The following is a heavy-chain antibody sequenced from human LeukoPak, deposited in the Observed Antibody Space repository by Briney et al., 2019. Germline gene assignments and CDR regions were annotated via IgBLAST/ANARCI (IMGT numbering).Heavy chain of an antibody. CDR2: IYYSGST. CDR1: GGSISTYY. CDR3: ARGKGSRQRIAAAGTSRSGYFDP. Sequence: SETLSLTCTVSGGSISTYYWSWIRQPPGKGLEWIGYIYYSGSTNYNPSPKSRVTISVDTSKNQFSLKLSSVTAADTAVYYCARGKGSRQRIAAAGTSRSGYFDPWGQGTLVTVSS. V-gene: IGHV4-59*12. J-gene: IGHJ5*02. D-gene: IGHD6-13*01.